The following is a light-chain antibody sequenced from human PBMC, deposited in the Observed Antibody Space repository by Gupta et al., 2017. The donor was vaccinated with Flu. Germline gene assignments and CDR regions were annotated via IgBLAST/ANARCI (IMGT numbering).Light chain of an antibody. Sequence: QSALTQPASVSGSPGSSITISCTGTSSDVGGYKYVSWYQQHPGKAPKLIIFEVTNRPSGVSNRFSGSKSGNTASLTILGLRTEDEADYYCSSYTSSNTWVSGGGTKLTVL. CDR3: SSYTSSNTWV. J-gene: IGLJ3*02. CDR2: EVT. V-gene: IGLV2-14*01. CDR1: SSDVGGYKY.